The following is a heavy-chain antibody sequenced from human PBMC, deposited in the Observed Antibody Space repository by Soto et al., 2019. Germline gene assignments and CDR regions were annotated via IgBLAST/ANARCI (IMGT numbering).Heavy chain of an antibody. J-gene: IGHJ4*02. CDR3: ARGVQQLALDY. Sequence: EVQLVESGGGLVQPGGSLRLSCAASGFTFSSYAMHWVRQAPGKGLEYVSAISTNGGSTYYANSVKGRFNISRDNSKNTLYLQMGSLRAEDMAVYYCARGVQQLALDYWGQGTLVTVSS. V-gene: IGHV3-64*01. CDR2: ISTNGGST. D-gene: IGHD6-13*01. CDR1: GFTFSSYA.